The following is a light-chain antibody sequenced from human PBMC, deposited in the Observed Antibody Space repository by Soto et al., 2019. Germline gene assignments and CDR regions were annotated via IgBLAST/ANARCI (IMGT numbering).Light chain of an antibody. J-gene: IGKJ5*01. V-gene: IGKV3-11*01. Sequence: EIVLTQSPATLSLSPGERATLSCRASQSVSSYLAWYQQKPGQAPRLLIYDASNRATGIPARFSGSGSGTDFPLTISSLEPEVVSVYYCQQRSNWPPSITFGQGTRLEIK. CDR1: QSVSSY. CDR3: QQRSNWPPSIT. CDR2: DAS.